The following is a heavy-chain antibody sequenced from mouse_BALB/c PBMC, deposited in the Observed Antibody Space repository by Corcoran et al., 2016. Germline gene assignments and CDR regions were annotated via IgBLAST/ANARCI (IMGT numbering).Heavy chain of an antibody. CDR2: INTYTGES. Sequence: QIQLVQSGPELKKPGETVKISCKASGYTFTNFGMNWVKQAPGKGLKWMGWINTYTGESTYADDFKGRFAFSLETSASTAYLQINNLKNEDMATYFCAREPYAMDYWGQGTSVTVSP. V-gene: IGHV9-1*02. CDR3: AREPYAMDY. CDR1: GYTFTNFG. J-gene: IGHJ4*01.